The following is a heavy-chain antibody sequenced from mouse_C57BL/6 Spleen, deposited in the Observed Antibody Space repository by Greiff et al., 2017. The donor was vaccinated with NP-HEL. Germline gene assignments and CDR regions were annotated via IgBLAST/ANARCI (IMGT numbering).Heavy chain of an antibody. Sequence: QVQLQQPGAELVRPGSSVKLSCKASGYTFTSYWMHWVKQRPIQGLEWIGNIDPSDSETHYNQKFKDKATLTVDKSSSTAYMQLSSLTSEDSAVYYCARGGDYYGSRDFDYWGKGTTLTVSS. CDR2: IDPSDSET. CDR1: GYTFTSYW. J-gene: IGHJ2*01. V-gene: IGHV1-52*01. CDR3: ARGGDYYGSRDFDY. D-gene: IGHD1-1*01.